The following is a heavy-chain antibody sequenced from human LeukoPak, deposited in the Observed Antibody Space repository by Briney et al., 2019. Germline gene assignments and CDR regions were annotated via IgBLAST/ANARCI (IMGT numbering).Heavy chain of an antibody. D-gene: IGHD2-2*01. V-gene: IGHV1-18*01. CDR3: ARDLVSPGYFDY. CDR2: ISAYNGNT. J-gene: IGHJ4*02. CDR1: GYTFTSYG. Sequence: ASVKVCCKASGYTFTSYGISWVRQAPGQGVEWMGWISAYNGNTNYAQKLQGRVTMTTDTSTSTAYMELRSLRSDDTAVYYCARDLVSPGYFDYWGQGTLVTVSS.